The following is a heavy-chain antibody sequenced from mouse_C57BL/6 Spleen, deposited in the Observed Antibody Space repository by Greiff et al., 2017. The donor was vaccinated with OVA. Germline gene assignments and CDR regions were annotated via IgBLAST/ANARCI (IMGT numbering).Heavy chain of an antibody. CDR3: ARSGDGTTRGDYYAMDD. D-gene: IGHD1-1*01. Sequence: EVQLQQSGPVLVKPGASVKMSCKASGYTFTDYYMNWVKQSHGKSLEWIGVINPYNGGTSYNQKFKGKATLTVDKSSSTAYMELNSLTSEDSAVYYCARSGDGTTRGDYYAMDDWGQGTSVTVSS. V-gene: IGHV1-19*01. J-gene: IGHJ4*01. CDR2: INPYNGGT. CDR1: GYTFTDYY.